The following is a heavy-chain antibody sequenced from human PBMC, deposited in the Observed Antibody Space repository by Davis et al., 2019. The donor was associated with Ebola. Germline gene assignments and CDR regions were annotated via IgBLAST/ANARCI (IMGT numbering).Heavy chain of an antibody. V-gene: IGHV4-4*09. CDR3: ARGDYAGSSFDY. CDR2: IQNSGSP. CDR1: GGSISTYY. D-gene: IGHD4-17*01. Sequence: SETLSLTCSVSGGSISTYYWNWIRQPPGKGLEWLGCIQNSGSPIYNPSLKSRVTLSVDTSTNQFSLKLTSVTAADTAVYSGARGDYAGSSFDYWGQGTLVTVSS. J-gene: IGHJ4*02.